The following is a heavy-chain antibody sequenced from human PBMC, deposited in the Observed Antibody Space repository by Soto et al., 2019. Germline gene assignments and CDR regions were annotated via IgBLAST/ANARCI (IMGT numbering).Heavy chain of an antibody. D-gene: IGHD5-18*01. CDR3: ARDPRVHRYGRRGGGLDP. Sequence: QVQLVQSGTEVKKPGASVKVSCKASGYTFTTYGISWVRQAPGQGLEWMGWISADDGETSYAQTFQDRVTMTTDTNPCTGYMELSSMKSDDTAVYYCARDPRVHRYGRRGGGLDPWGQGTLVTVSS. J-gene: IGHJ5*02. CDR2: ISADDGET. V-gene: IGHV1-18*01. CDR1: GYTFTTYG.